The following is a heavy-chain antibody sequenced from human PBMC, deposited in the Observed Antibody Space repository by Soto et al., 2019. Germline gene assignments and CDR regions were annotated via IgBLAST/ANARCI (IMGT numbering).Heavy chain of an antibody. J-gene: IGHJ4*02. CDR1: GFTFSDHY. CDR2: ISSSTFYT. CDR3: ATDDSRILEYFDY. D-gene: IGHD3-3*01. V-gene: IGHV3-11*06. Sequence: KTGGSLRLSCAASGFTFSDHYMSWIRQAPGKGLEWVSYISSSTFYTNYADSVKGRFTISRDNAKNSLYLQMNSLRAEDTAVYYCATDDSRILEYFDYWGQGVLVTVSS.